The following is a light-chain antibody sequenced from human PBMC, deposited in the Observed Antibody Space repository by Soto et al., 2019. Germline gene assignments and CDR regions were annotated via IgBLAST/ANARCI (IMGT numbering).Light chain of an antibody. V-gene: IGKV4-1*01. J-gene: IGKJ1*01. CDR2: WAS. Sequence: DIIMTPSPESLAVSLGERATINCKSSQSLLYRSKNKDYLAWYQQKPGQPPRLLIYWASTRESGVSDRFSGSGSGTDFTLTVTSMQAEDVAVYYCQQYFNTPWTFGQGTKVEIK. CDR3: QQYFNTPWT. CDR1: QSLLYRSKNKDY.